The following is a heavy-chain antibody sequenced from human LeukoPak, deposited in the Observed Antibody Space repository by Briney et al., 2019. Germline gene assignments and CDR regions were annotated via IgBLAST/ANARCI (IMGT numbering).Heavy chain of an antibody. Sequence: GESLKISCKGSGYSFTSYWIGWVRQMPGKGLEWMGIIYPGDSDTRYSPSFQGQVTISADKSISTAYLQWSSLKASDTAMYYCASRGKDYGGNSGLSFAHPFDYWGQGTLVTVSS. V-gene: IGHV5-51*01. J-gene: IGHJ4*02. CDR1: GYSFTSYW. CDR3: ASRGKDYGGNSGLSFAHPFDY. CDR2: IYPGDSDT. D-gene: IGHD4-23*01.